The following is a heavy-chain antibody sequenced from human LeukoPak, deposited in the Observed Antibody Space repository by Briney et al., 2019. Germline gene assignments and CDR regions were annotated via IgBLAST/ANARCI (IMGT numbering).Heavy chain of an antibody. CDR2: INPSGGST. CDR3: ARPEKRWLQFSL. V-gene: IGHV1-46*01. J-gene: IGHJ4*02. Sequence: ASVTVSCKASGYTFTSYYMHWVRQAPGQGLEWMGIINPSGGSTSYAQKFQGRVTMTRDTSTSTVYMELSSLRSEDTAVYYCARPEKRWLQFSLWGQGTLVTVSS. CDR1: GYTFTSYY. D-gene: IGHD5-24*01.